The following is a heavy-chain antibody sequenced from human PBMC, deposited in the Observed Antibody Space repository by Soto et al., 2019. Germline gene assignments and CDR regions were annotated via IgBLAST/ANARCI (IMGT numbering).Heavy chain of an antibody. CDR2: ISGSGGST. V-gene: IGHV3-23*01. Sequence: GGSLRLSCAASGFTFSSYAMSWVRQATGKGLEWVSAISGSGGSTYYADSVKCRFTISRDNSKNTLYLQMNNLRAEDTAVYYCAKDLPLLWFGGVFDYWGQGTLVTVSS. J-gene: IGHJ4*02. CDR3: AKDLPLLWFGGVFDY. D-gene: IGHD3-10*01. CDR1: GFTFSSYA.